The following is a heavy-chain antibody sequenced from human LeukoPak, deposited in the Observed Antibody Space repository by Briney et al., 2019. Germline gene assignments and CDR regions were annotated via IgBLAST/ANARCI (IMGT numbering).Heavy chain of an antibody. CDR1: GGTFSSYA. CDR2: IISIFGIA. D-gene: IGHD3-22*01. V-gene: IGHV1-69*04. J-gene: IGHJ3*02. Sequence: SVKVSCKASGGTFSSYAISWVRQAPGQGLEWMGRIISIFGIANYAQKFQGRVTITADKSTSTAYMELSSLRSEDTAVYYCARGSTRDYYDSSGYYRAGDAFDIWGQGTMVTVSS. CDR3: ARGSTRDYYDSSGYYRAGDAFDI.